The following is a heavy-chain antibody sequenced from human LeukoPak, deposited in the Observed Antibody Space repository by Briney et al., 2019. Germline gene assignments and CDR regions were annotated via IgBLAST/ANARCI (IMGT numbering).Heavy chain of an antibody. D-gene: IGHD3-3*01. Sequence: SQTLFLTCTGSGDSISSDGYYWGWSRQPAGKGLEWIDRIYTSRSTKDTPYLNSQLTISVDTTKNRFYLKVSSVTAADTAVYYCARVRPPRPGQFGTIFGVVISGRVKYYYYMDVWGKGTTVTVSS. CDR3: ARVRPPRPGQFGTIFGVVISGRVKYYYYMDV. CDR2: IYTSRST. J-gene: IGHJ6*03. CDR1: GDSISSDGYY. V-gene: IGHV4-61*02.